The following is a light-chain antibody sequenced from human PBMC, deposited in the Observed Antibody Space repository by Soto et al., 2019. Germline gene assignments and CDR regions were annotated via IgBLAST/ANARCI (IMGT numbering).Light chain of an antibody. Sequence: QSVLTQPPSASGSPGQSVTISCTGTSSDVGGYNYVSWYQQHPGKAPKLMIYEVSKRPSGVPDRFSGSKSGNTASLTVSGLPAEYEADYYCSSYAGSNSYVFGTGTKVTVL. V-gene: IGLV2-8*01. CDR2: EVS. CDR3: SSYAGSNSYV. J-gene: IGLJ1*01. CDR1: SSDVGGYNY.